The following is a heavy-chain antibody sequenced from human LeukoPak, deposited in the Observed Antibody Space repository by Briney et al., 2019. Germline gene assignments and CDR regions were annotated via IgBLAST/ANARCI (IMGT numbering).Heavy chain of an antibody. V-gene: IGHV3-74*01. D-gene: IGHD3-10*01. CDR3: ARGSGSYSPYYFDY. CDR1: GFTFSSYW. J-gene: IGHJ4*02. Sequence: GGSLRLSCAASGFTFSSYWTHWVRQAPGKGLVWVSRINSDGSSTSYADSVKGRFTISRDNAKNTLYLQMNSLRAEDTAVYYCARGSGSYSPYYFDYWGQGTLVTVSS. CDR2: INSDGSST.